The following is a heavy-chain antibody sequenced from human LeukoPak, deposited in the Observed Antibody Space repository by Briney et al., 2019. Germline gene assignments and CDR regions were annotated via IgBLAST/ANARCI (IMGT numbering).Heavy chain of an antibody. D-gene: IGHD6-19*01. CDR1: GYTFTSYD. CDR2: MNPNSGNT. Sequence: ASVKVSCKASGYTFTSYDINWVRQATGQGLEWMGWMNPNSGNTGYAQKFQGRVTMTRNTSISTAYMELSRQRSEDTAVYCCARVRIAVGHNWFDPWGQGTLVTVSS. V-gene: IGHV1-8*01. CDR3: ARVRIAVGHNWFDP. J-gene: IGHJ5*02.